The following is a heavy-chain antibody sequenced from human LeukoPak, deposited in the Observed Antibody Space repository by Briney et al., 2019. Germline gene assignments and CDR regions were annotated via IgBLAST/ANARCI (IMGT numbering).Heavy chain of an antibody. D-gene: IGHD4-17*01. CDR2: LYYSGST. CDR1: GVSISRYY. V-gene: IGHV4-59*01. J-gene: IGHJ4*02. Sequence: SDTLSLTCTVSGVSISRYYWSWIRQPPGKGVVCSGYLYYSGSTYYNPSLKSRVTISVDTSKNQFSLQLSSVTAAETAVYYCARDRYGDPFDYWGQGTLVTVSS. CDR3: ARDRYGDPFDY.